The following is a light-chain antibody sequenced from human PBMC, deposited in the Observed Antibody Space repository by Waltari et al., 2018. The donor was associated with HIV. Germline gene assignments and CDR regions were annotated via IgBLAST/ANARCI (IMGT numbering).Light chain of an antibody. J-gene: IGKJ2*01. CDR2: DAS. V-gene: IGKV1-12*01. CDR3: QQSYSFPIT. Sequence: DIQLTQSPRAVSVSLRDRVTITCRAREGIGFWLAWSRQRPGEAASLLISDASTSGSGVLSRFSGSGSGKNFALTISSLQSEGIATYFCQQSYSFPITFGPGT. CDR1: EGIGFW.